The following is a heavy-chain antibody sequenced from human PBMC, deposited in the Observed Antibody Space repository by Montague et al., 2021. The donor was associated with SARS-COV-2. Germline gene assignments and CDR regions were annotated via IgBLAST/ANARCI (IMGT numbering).Heavy chain of an antibody. CDR3: ARGPHYDILTSYYKDGMDV. Sequence: TLSLTCTVSGGSISTGSYHWSWIRQPAGKGLEWIGRIYTSGSTNYNPSLKSRVTVSVDTSKNQFSLKLSSVTAADTAVYYCARGPHYDILTSYYKDGMDVWAKGPRSPSP. J-gene: IGHJ6*02. CDR1: GGSISTGSYH. V-gene: IGHV4-61*02. D-gene: IGHD3-9*01. CDR2: IYTSGST.